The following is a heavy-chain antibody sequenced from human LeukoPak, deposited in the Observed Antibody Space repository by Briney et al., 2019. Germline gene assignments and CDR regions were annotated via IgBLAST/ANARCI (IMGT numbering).Heavy chain of an antibody. J-gene: IGHJ4*02. CDR3: AKEYSGSFEY. Sequence: GGSLRLSXAVSGFTFSDYGMHWVRQAPGKGLEWVAFIRYDGSNKYYGDSVKGRFTISRDNSKNTVYLQMNSLRPGDTAVYCCAKEYSGSFEYWGQGTLVIVSS. CDR2: IRYDGSNK. V-gene: IGHV3-30*02. CDR1: GFTFSDYG. D-gene: IGHD1-26*01.